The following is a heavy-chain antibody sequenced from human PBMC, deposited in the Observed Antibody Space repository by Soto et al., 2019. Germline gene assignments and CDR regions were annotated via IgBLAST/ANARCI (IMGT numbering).Heavy chain of an antibody. CDR1: GYTFTKFH. D-gene: IGHD3-16*01. V-gene: IGHV1-46*01. Sequence: QVRLVQSGAEVKKPGASVKISCETSGYTFTKFHLHWVRQAPGQGLEWMGRINPTGGTVNYAQHCPGRVTVTTDTSTSTVHMELSSLRFEDTAVYYCATEGDPRLYAATVFDYWGQGTLLSVSS. J-gene: IGHJ4*02. CDR3: ATEGDPRLYAATVFDY. CDR2: INPTGGTV.